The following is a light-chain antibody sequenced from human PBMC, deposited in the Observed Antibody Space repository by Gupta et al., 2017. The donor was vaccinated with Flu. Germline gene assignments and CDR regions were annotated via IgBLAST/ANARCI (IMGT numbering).Light chain of an antibody. J-gene: IGLJ2*01. CDR3: SADAGSNNLI. CDR1: SSDIASDNY. CDR2: EVS. V-gene: IGLV2-8*01. Sequence: GTISCTGTSSDIASDNYVSWYQQHPGKAHNLMIYEVSQRTAGVPDRFSGSKSGKTASLTVSGLQEEEEADYYCSADAGSNNLIFGGGTKVTVL.